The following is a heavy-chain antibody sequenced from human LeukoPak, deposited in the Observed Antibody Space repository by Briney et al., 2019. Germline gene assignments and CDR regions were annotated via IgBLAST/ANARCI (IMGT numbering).Heavy chain of an antibody. D-gene: IGHD1-1*01. CDR3: ARVTRNDYYFDY. Sequence: GGSLRLSCAASGFTFSSYSMNWVRQAPGKGLEWVSSISSSSSYIYYADSVKGRFTISRDNAKNSLYLQMNSLRAEDTAVYYCARVTRNDYYFDYWGQGTLVTVSS. J-gene: IGHJ4*02. CDR2: ISSSSSYI. CDR1: GFTFSSYS. V-gene: IGHV3-21*01.